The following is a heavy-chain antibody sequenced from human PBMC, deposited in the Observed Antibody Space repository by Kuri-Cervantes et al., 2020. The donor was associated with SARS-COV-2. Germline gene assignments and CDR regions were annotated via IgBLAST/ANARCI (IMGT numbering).Heavy chain of an antibody. Sequence: GGSLRLSCAASGFTFSSDAMHWVRQAPGKGLEWVAVISYDGSNKYYADSVKGRFTISRDNSKNTLYLQMNSLRAEDTAVYYCARDFHHRFDYWGQGTLVTVSS. J-gene: IGHJ4*02. V-gene: IGHV3-30-3*01. CDR2: ISYDGSNK. CDR3: ARDFHHRFDY. CDR1: GFTFSSDA.